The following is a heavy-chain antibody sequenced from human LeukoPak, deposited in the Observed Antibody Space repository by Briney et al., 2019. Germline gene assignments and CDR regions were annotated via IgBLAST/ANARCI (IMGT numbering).Heavy chain of an antibody. Sequence: SETLSLTCTVSGGSISSYYWSWIRQPPGKGLEWTGYIYYSGSTNYNPSLKSRVTISVDTSKNQFSLKLSSVTAADTAVYYCARGSHYYDSSGYLYYFDYWGQGTLVTVSS. CDR3: ARGSHYYDSSGYLYYFDY. V-gene: IGHV4-59*01. CDR1: GGSISSYY. CDR2: IYYSGST. D-gene: IGHD3-22*01. J-gene: IGHJ4*02.